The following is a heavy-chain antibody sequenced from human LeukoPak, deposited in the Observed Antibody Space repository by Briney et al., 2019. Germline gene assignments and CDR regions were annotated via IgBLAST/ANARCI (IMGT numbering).Heavy chain of an antibody. CDR3: ARGRKRYYGSGSTPFDP. Sequence: SETLSLTCTVSGGSISSDNHYWSWIRQSPGKGLEWIGYSYYSGSSYYNPSLKSQITISVDTAKNQFSLNLSSVTAADTAVYYCARGRKRYYGSGSTPFDPWGQGTLSPSPQ. J-gene: IGHJ5*02. V-gene: IGHV4-30-4*01. D-gene: IGHD3-10*01. CDR2: SYYSGSS. CDR1: GGSISSDNHY.